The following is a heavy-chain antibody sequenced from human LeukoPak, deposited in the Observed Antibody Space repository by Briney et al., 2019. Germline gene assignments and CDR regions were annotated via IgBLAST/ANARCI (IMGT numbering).Heavy chain of an antibody. V-gene: IGHV4-30-2*01. D-gene: IGHD4-17*01. J-gene: IGHJ4*02. CDR3: ARGPTVTHFDY. Sequence: SETLSLNCAVSGGPISSGGYSWSWIRQPPGKGLEWIGYIYHSGSTYYNPSLKSRVTISVDRSKNQFSLKPSSVTAADTAVYYCARGPTVTHFDYWGQGTLVTVSS. CDR2: IYHSGST. CDR1: GGPISSGGYS.